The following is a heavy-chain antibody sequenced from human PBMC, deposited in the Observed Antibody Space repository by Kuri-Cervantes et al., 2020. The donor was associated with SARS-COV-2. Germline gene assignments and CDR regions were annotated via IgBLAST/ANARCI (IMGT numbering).Heavy chain of an antibody. CDR2: IYYSGST. Sequence: SETLSLTCTVSGGSISSGDYYWSWIRQPPGKGLEWIGYIYYSGSTYYNPSLKSRVTISVDTSKNQFSLKLSSVTAADTAVYYCARNLEWLLYPDYWGQGNLVTVSS. D-gene: IGHD3-3*01. V-gene: IGHV4-30-4*01. CDR3: ARNLEWLLYPDY. CDR1: GGSISSGDYY. J-gene: IGHJ4*02.